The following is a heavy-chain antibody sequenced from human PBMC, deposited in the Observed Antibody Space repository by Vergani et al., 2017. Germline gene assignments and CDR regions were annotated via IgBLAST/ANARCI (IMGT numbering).Heavy chain of an antibody. CDR1: GGSISSSSYY. J-gene: IGHJ6*02. CDR2: IYYSGST. D-gene: IGHD5-24*01. V-gene: IGHV4-39*01. Sequence: QVQLQESGPGLVKPSETLSLTCTVSGGSISSSSYYWGWIRQPPGKGLEWIGSIYYSGSTYYNPSLKSRVTISVDTSKNQFSLKLSSVTAADTAVYYCARPSGRDGYNPYYYYGMDVWGQGTTVTVSS. CDR3: ARPSGRDGYNPYYYYGMDV.